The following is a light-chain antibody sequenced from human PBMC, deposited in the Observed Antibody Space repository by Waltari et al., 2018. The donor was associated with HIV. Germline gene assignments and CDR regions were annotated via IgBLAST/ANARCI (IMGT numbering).Light chain of an antibody. CDR3: QAWGAGIRV. V-gene: IGLV4-69*01. CDR1: SGHTSHA. CDR2: INTEGSH. Sequence: QLVLTQSPSASASLGASVKLTCPLSSGHTSHAIAWPQQQPEKGPRFLLKINTEGSHDRGDGIPDRFSGSSSGAERYLTISSLQSEDEADYYCQAWGAGIRVFGGGTKLTVL. J-gene: IGLJ3*02.